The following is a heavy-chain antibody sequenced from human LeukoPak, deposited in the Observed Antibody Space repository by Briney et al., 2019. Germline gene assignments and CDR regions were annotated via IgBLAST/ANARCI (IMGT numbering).Heavy chain of an antibody. V-gene: IGHV3-9*01. CDR3: ARDGGSYLDY. J-gene: IGHJ4*02. D-gene: IGHD1-26*01. Sequence: GGSLRLSCAASGFTFDDHGMHWVRQAPGKGLEWVSGISWSSGIIGYADSVKGRFTISRDNAKNTLYLQMNSLRAEDTAVYYCARDGGSYLDYWGQGTLVTVSS. CDR1: GFTFDDHG. CDR2: ISWSSGII.